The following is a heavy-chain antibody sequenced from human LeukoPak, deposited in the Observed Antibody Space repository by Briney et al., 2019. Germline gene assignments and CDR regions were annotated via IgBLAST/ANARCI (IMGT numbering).Heavy chain of an antibody. CDR3: ARGLFGEFYYYYYVDA. CDR2: VHYTRST. J-gene: IGHJ6*03. D-gene: IGHD3-10*02. V-gene: IGHV4-59*01. CDR1: GGSISSYY. Sequence: SETLSLTCTVSGGSISSYYWSWIRQPPGKGLEWIGYVHYTRSTNYIPSLKSRVIISVDTSKNQLSLKLSSVTAADTAVYYCARGLFGEFYYYYYVDAWGKGTTVTVSS.